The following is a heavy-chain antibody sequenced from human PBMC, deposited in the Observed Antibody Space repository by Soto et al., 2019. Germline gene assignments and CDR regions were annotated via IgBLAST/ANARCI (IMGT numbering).Heavy chain of an antibody. CDR3: ARDRPFDIVVVVAAEQGYAFDI. CDR2: ISAYNGNT. V-gene: IGHV1-18*01. CDR1: GGTFSSYT. J-gene: IGHJ3*02. Sequence: ASVKVSCKASGGTFSSYTISWVRQAPGQGLEWMGWISAYNGNTNYAQKLQGRVTMTTDISTSTAYMELRSLRSDDTAVYYCARDRPFDIVVVVAAEQGYAFDIWGQGTMVTVSS. D-gene: IGHD2-15*01.